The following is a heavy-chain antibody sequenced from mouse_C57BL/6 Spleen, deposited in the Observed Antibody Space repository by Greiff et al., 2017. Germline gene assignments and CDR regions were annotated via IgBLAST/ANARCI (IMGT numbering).Heavy chain of an antibody. D-gene: IGHD2-2*01. CDR1: GYSFTSYW. CDR2: IDPSDSYT. Sequence: QVQLKQPGAELVMPGASVKLSCKASGYSFTSYWMHWVKQRPGQGLEWIGEIDPSDSYTNYNQKFKGKSTFTVDKSSSTAYMHLSSLTSEDSAVYYCARSTYGYDPDVWGQGTTLTVSS. J-gene: IGHJ2*01. CDR3: ARSTYGYDPDV. V-gene: IGHV1-69*01.